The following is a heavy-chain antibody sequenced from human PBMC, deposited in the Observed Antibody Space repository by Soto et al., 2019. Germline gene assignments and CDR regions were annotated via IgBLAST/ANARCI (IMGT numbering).Heavy chain of an antibody. J-gene: IGHJ2*01. Sequence: GASVKVSCKASGYTFTGYYMHWVRQAPGQGLEWMGWINPNSGGTNYAQKFQGRVTMTRDTSISTAYMELSRLRSDDTAVYYCARAEGQLWLRSWYFDLWGRGTLVTASS. CDR2: INPNSGGT. D-gene: IGHD5-18*01. CDR1: GYTFTGYY. CDR3: ARAEGQLWLRSWYFDL. V-gene: IGHV1-2*02.